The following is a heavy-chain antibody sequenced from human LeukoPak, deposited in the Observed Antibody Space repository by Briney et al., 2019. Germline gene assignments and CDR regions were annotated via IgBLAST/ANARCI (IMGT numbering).Heavy chain of an antibody. Sequence: SVKVSCKASGYTFTSNYIHWVRQAPGQGLEWMGGIIPIFGTANYAQKFQGRVTITADESTSTAYMDLSSLRSEDTAVYYCARGRMAGTYVFDYWGQGTLVTVSS. CDR3: ARGRMAGTYVFDY. V-gene: IGHV1-69*13. CDR2: IIPIFGTA. D-gene: IGHD6-19*01. CDR1: GYTFTSNY. J-gene: IGHJ4*02.